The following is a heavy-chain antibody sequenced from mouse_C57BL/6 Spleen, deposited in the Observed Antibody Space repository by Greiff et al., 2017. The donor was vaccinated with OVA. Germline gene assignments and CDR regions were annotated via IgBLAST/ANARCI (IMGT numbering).Heavy chain of an antibody. J-gene: IGHJ4*01. D-gene: IGHD1-1*01. Sequence: VQLQQSGAELVKPGASVKLSCTASGFNIKDYYMHWVKQRTEQGLEWIGRIDPEDGETKYAPKFRGKATLTADTSSNTAYLQLSSLTSEDTAVYYCAPQVGARDYYAMDYWGQGTSVTVSS. CDR2: IDPEDGET. V-gene: IGHV14-2*01. CDR1: GFNIKDYY. CDR3: APQVGARDYYAMDY.